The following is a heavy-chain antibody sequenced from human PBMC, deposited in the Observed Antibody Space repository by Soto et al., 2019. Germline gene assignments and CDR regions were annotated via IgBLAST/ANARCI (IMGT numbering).Heavy chain of an antibody. CDR1: GFTFSRVS. J-gene: IGHJ4*02. V-gene: IGHV3-21*01. CDR2: ISSGSSDT. CDR3: ARVAY. Sequence: GGSLRLSCEASGFTFSRVSMNWVRQVPGKGLEWVASISSGSSDTWYADSVKGRFIISXXXXXXSXFXQXNTLRPEDTAMYYCARVAYWGPGTQVTVSS.